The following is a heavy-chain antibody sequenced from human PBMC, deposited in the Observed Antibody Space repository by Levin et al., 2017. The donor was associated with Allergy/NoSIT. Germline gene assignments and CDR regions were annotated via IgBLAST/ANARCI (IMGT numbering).Heavy chain of an antibody. CDR3: ARETITMVRGATKRPYYFDY. Sequence: SCAVYGGSFSGYYWSWIRQPPGKGLEWIGEINHSGSTNYNPSLKSRVTISVDTSKNQFSLKLSSVTAADTAVYYCARETITMVRGATKRPYYFDYWGQGTLVTVSS. J-gene: IGHJ4*02. D-gene: IGHD3-10*01. V-gene: IGHV4-34*01. CDR2: INHSGST. CDR1: GGSFSGYY.